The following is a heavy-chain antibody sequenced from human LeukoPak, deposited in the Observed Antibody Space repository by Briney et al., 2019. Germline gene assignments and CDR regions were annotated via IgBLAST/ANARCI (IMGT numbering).Heavy chain of an antibody. J-gene: IGHJ4*02. CDR1: GFTFSSYA. V-gene: IGHV3-23*01. D-gene: IGHD2-2*01. CDR2: ISGSGGST. Sequence: QPGGSLRLSCAASGFTFSSYAMSWVRQAPGKGLEWVSAISGSGGSTYYADSVKGRFTISRDNSKNTLYLQMNSQRAEDTAVYYCAKDPGDIVVVPAAGIDYWGQGTLVTVSS. CDR3: AKDPGDIVVVPAAGIDY.